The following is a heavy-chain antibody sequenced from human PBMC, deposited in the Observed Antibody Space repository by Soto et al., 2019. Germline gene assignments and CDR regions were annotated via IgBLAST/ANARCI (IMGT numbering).Heavy chain of an antibody. J-gene: IGHJ6*02. D-gene: IGHD3-3*01. CDR3: ARDPYDFWSGSIYYYGMDV. Sequence: SETLSLTCTVSGGSISSYYWSWIRQPPGKGLEWIGYIYYSGSTNYNPSLKSRVTISVDTSKNQFSLKLSSVTAADTAVYYCARDPYDFWSGSIYYYGMDVWGQGTTVTVSS. V-gene: IGHV4-59*01. CDR1: GGSISSYY. CDR2: IYYSGST.